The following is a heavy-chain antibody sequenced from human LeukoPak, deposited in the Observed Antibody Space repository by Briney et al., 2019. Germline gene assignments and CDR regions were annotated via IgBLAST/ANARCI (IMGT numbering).Heavy chain of an antibody. Sequence: PGGSLRLSCAASGFTVSSNYMSWVRQAPGKGLEWVSVIYSGGSTYYADSVKGRFTISRDNSKNTLYLQMNSLRAEDTAVYYCARESQYYGDYSIIDYWGQGTLVTVSS. CDR2: IYSGGST. J-gene: IGHJ4*02. D-gene: IGHD4-17*01. CDR3: ARESQYYGDYSIIDY. V-gene: IGHV3-66*01. CDR1: GFTVSSNY.